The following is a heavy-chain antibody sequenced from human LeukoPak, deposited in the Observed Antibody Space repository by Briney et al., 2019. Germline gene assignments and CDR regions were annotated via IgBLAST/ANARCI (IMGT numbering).Heavy chain of an antibody. CDR2: IKSKTDGGTT. J-gene: IGHJ4*01. Sequence: GGSLRLSCAASGFTFSNAWMSWARQAPGKGLEWVGRIKSKTDGGTTDYAAPVKGRFTISRDDSKNTLYLQLNSLRAEDTAIYYCAKDLGRYLNNFFDYWGHGALVTVSS. CDR1: GFTFSNAW. CDR3: AKDLGRYLNNFFDY. D-gene: IGHD1-26*01. V-gene: IGHV3-15*01.